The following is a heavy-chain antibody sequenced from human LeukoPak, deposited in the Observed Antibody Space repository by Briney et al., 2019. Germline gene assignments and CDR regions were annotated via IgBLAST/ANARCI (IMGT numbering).Heavy chain of an antibody. CDR2: ITGSGDTT. CDR3: AKWGGYDILTGYYVSDF. Sequence: GGSLRLSCAASGFIFRNYAMSWVRQAPGKGLEWVSAITGSGDTTYYADSVKGRFTVSRDNYKNTLYVEMNTLRAEDTAVYYCAKWGGYDILTGYYVSDFWGQGTLVTVSS. V-gene: IGHV3-23*01. CDR1: GFIFRNYA. D-gene: IGHD3-9*01. J-gene: IGHJ4*02.